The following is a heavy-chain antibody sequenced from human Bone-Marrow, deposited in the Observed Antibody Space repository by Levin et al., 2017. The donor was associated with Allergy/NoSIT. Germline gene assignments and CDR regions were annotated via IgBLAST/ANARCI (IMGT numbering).Heavy chain of an antibody. CDR1: GYTFNNYY. CDR3: AGTTPYYLDY. D-gene: IGHD4-17*01. J-gene: IGHJ4*02. Sequence: PGASVKVSCRISGYTFNNYYIHWVRQAPGQGLQWMGWIHPDSGGTNFAQNFQGRVSMTRDTSISTAYMELSSLRSDDTAVYFCAGTTPYYLDYWGQGTRVTVSS. CDR2: IHPDSGGT. V-gene: IGHV1-2*02.